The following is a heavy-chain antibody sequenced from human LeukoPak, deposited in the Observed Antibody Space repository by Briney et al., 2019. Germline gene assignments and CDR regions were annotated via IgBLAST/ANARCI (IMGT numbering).Heavy chain of an antibody. Sequence: SETLSLTCTVSGGSVSSGNYHWSWIRQPPGKGLEWIGYIYDSETTKYNPSLKSRVTMSVDTSKNQFSLRLSSVTPADTAVYYCARDRGEGIVGTFDYWGQGTLVTVSS. V-gene: IGHV4-61*01. CDR3: ARDRGEGIVGTFDY. D-gene: IGHD1-26*01. CDR1: GGSVSSGNYH. CDR2: IYDSETT. J-gene: IGHJ4*02.